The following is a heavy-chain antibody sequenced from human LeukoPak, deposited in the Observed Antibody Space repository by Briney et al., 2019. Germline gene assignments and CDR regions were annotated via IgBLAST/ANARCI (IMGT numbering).Heavy chain of an antibody. J-gene: IGHJ6*03. D-gene: IGHD3-9*01. V-gene: IGHV4-59*01. CDR1: GGSISSYY. CDR2: IYYSGST. CDR3: ARVSWFPGSSYYYMDV. Sequence: QPSETLSLTCTVSGGSISSYYWSWIRQPPGKGLEWIGYIYYSGSTNYNPSLKSRVTISVDTSKTQFSLKLSYVTAADTAVYYCARVSWFPGSSYYYMDVWDKGTTVTVSS.